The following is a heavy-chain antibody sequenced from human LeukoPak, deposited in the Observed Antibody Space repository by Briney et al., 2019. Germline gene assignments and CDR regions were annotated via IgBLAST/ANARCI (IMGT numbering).Heavy chain of an antibody. J-gene: IGHJ4*02. D-gene: IGHD2-15*01. CDR3: ARRDGWSPFDY. CDR1: GGSISSYY. Sequence: SETLSLTCTVSGGSISSYYWSWIRQPPGKGLERIGYIYYSGSTNYNPSLKSRVTISVDTSKNQFSLKLSSVTAADTAVYYCARRDGWSPFDYWGQGTLVTVSS. V-gene: IGHV4-59*08. CDR2: IYYSGST.